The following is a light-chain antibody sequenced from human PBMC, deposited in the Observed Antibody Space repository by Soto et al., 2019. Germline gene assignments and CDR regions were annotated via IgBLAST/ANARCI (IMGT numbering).Light chain of an antibody. Sequence: AIQMTQSPSSLSASVGDRVTITCRSSQGIRNDLGWYQQKPGKAPKLLIYAASSLQTGVPSRFSGSGSGTDLTLTISCLQPEDFGTYYCLQDYSYPFTVGPGTKVDIK. V-gene: IGKV1-6*01. CDR2: AAS. CDR1: QGIRND. J-gene: IGKJ3*01. CDR3: LQDYSYPFT.